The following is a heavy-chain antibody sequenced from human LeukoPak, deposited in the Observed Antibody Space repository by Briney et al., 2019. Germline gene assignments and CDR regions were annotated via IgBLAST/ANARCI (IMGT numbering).Heavy chain of an antibody. CDR2: IRSKTYGGTT. J-gene: IGHJ4*02. Sequence: SLRLSCTASGICFGGYAMTWVRQAPGKGLEWVGFIRSKTYGGTTEYAASVKARFTISRDDSKSIAYLQMNSLKTEDTAVYYCARQIRTTTDYLDYWGQGTLVTVSS. CDR3: ARQIRTTTDYLDY. D-gene: IGHD1-1*01. CDR1: GICFGGYA. V-gene: IGHV3-49*04.